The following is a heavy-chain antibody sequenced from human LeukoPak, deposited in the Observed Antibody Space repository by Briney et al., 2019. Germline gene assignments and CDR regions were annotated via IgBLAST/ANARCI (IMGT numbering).Heavy chain of an antibody. J-gene: IGHJ3*02. Sequence: SETLSLTCTVAGGSISSYYWSWIRQPPGKGLEWLGFIYYSGSTNYNPSLKSGVTISVDTSKNQFSLKLSSVTAADTAVYYCARHKRQIVVVVAAPWGEDAFDIWGQGTMVTVSS. CDR3: ARHKRQIVVVVAAPWGEDAFDI. V-gene: IGHV4-59*08. CDR2: IYYSGST. CDR1: GGSISSYY. D-gene: IGHD2-15*01.